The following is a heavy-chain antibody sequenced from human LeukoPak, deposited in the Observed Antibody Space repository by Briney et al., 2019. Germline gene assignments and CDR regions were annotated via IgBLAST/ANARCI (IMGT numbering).Heavy chain of an antibody. V-gene: IGHV3-23*01. CDR3: ARGRLWLTTLFDY. J-gene: IGHJ4*02. CDR1: GFTFSSYG. D-gene: IGHD2-21*01. Sequence: GGSLRLSCAASGFTFSSYGMSWVRQAPGKGLEWVSAISGSGGSTYYADSVKGRFTISRDNSKNTLYLQMNSLRAEDTAVYYCARGRLWLTTLFDYWGQGTLVTVSS. CDR2: ISGSGGST.